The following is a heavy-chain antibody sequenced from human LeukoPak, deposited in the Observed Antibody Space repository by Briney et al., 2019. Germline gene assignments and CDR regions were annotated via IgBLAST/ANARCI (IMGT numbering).Heavy chain of an antibody. CDR1: GYSISSGYY. CDR2: IYHSGST. J-gene: IGHJ6*03. V-gene: IGHV4-38-2*02. Sequence: SETLSLTCTVSGYSISSGYYWGWIRQPPGKGLEWIGSIYHSGSTYYNPSLKSRVTISVDTSKNQFSLKLSSVTAADTAVYYCARARYYYYYYMDVWGKGTTVTVSS. CDR3: ARARYYYYYYMDV. D-gene: IGHD1-14*01.